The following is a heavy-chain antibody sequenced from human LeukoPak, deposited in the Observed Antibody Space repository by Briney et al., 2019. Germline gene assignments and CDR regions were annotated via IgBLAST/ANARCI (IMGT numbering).Heavy chain of an antibody. CDR2: ISSSSSYI. D-gene: IGHD6-13*01. Sequence: GGSLRLSCAASGFTFSSYSMNWVRQAPGKGLEWVSSISSSSSYIYHADSVKGRFTISRDNAKNSLYLQMNSLRAEDTAVYYRAREIAAAGPYYYYGMDVWGQGTTVTVSS. CDR3: AREIAAAGPYYYYGMDV. J-gene: IGHJ6*02. V-gene: IGHV3-21*01. CDR1: GFTFSSYS.